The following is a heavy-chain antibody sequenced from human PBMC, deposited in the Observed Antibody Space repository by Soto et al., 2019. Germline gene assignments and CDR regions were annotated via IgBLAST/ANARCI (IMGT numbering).Heavy chain of an antibody. CDR1: GFTFSSYA. V-gene: IGHV3-23*01. CDR2: VSIGGST. Sequence: DVQLLESGGGLVQPEGSLRLSCAASGFTFSSYAMGWVRQGPGKGLEWVAVVSIGGSTHYADAVRGRFTISRDHYKNTLSLQMKSLTAEATAVYFCAKRRGAWGHLDYWGQGALVPVSS. J-gene: IGHJ4*02. CDR3: AKRRGAWGHLDY. D-gene: IGHD2-21*02.